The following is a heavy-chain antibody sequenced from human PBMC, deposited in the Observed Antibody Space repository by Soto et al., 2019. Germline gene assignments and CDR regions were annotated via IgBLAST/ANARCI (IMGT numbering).Heavy chain of an antibody. CDR1: GFTFSSYA. J-gene: IGHJ4*02. CDR2: ISYDGSNK. Sequence: QVQLVESGGGVVQPGRSLRLSCAASGFTFSSYAMHWVRQAPGKGLEWVAVISYDGSNKYYADSVKGRFTISRDNSKNTLYLQMTSLRAEDTAVYYFARGVVAPTLSPNFDYWGQGTLVTVSS. D-gene: IGHD2-15*01. CDR3: ARGVVAPTLSPNFDY. V-gene: IGHV3-30-3*01.